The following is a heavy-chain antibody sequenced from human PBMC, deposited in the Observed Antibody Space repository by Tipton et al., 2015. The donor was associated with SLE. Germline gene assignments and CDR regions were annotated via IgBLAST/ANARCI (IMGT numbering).Heavy chain of an antibody. CDR1: GFTFSSYD. D-gene: IGHD5-12*01. J-gene: IGHJ6*03. CDR2: ISYDGSNK. V-gene: IGHV3-30*04. CDR3: ARDLDYLGYYYMDV. Sequence: SLRLSCAASGFTFSSYDMHWVRQAPGKGLEWVAVISYDGSNKYYADSVKGRFTISRDNSKNTLYLQMNSLRVEDTAVYYCARDLDYLGYYYMDVWGKGTTVTVSS.